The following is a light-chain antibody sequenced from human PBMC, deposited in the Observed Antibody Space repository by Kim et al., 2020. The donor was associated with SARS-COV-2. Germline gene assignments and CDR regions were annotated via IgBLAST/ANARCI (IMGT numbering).Light chain of an antibody. J-gene: IGKJ4*01. CDR2: AAS. V-gene: IGKV3-20*01. CDR1: QRVNNDF. CDR3: QQYSNFPFT. Sequence: EIVLTQSPGTLSLSPGERATLSCRASQRVNNDFVAWYQQRPGQSPRLLIYAASSRATGIPDRFSGSGSGTDFTLTITRLEPEDLAVYYCQQYSNFPFTFGGGTKVDIK.